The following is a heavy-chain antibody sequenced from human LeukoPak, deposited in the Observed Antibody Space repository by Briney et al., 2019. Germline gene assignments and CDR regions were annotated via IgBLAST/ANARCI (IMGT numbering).Heavy chain of an antibody. CDR2: INPSGGST. CDR1: GYTFTSYY. J-gene: IGHJ6*02. D-gene: IGHD2-8*01. V-gene: IGHV1-46*01. Sequence: ASVKVSCKASGYTFTSYYMHWVRQAPGQGLEWMGIINPSGGSTSYAQKFQGRVTMTRDTSTSTVYMELSSLRSEDTAVYYCAREVLMVYAFYYYYGMDVWAKGPRSPSP. CDR3: AREVLMVYAFYYYYGMDV.